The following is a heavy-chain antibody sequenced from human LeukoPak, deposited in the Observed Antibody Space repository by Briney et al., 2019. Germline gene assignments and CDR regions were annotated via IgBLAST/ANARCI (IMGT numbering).Heavy chain of an antibody. V-gene: IGHV3-30*18. CDR1: GFTFSSYG. CDR3: AELGITMIGGV. Sequence: GGSLRPSCAASGFTFSSYGMHWVRQAPGKGLEWVAVISYDGSNKYYADSVKGRSTISRDNAKNSLYLQMNSLRAEDTAVYYCAELGITMIGGVWGKGTTVTISS. J-gene: IGHJ6*04. D-gene: IGHD3-10*02. CDR2: ISYDGSNK.